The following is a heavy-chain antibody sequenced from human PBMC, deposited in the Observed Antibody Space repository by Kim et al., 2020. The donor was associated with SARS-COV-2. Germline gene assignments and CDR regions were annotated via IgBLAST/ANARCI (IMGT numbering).Heavy chain of an antibody. CDR2: IRSKTDGCTT. CDR1: GFTFSNSA. J-gene: IGHJ4*02. D-gene: IGHD3-3*01. Sequence: GGSLRLSCAASGFTFSNSAMSWVRQAPGKGLEWVGRIRSKTDGCTTDYAAPVKGRFTISRDDSKNTPYLQMNSLKTEDTAVYYCTTESTYEFWSCDTSFDYWGQGTLVTVSS. CDR3: TTESTYEFWSCDTSFDY. V-gene: IGHV3-15*01.